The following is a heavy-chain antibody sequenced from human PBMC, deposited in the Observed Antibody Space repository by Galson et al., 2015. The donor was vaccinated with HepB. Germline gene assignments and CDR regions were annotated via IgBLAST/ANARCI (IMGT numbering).Heavy chain of an antibody. J-gene: IGHJ6*02. D-gene: IGHD2-15*01. CDR2: ISSSSSYT. Sequence: SLRLSCAASGFTLSDYYISWIRQAPGKGLEWVSYISSSSSYTNYADSVKGRFTISRDNAKNSLYLQMNSLRAEDTAVYYCARDRDCSGGSCYSVLDYGMDVWGQGTTVTVSS. V-gene: IGHV3-11*05. CDR1: GFTLSDYY. CDR3: ARDRDCSGGSCYSVLDYGMDV.